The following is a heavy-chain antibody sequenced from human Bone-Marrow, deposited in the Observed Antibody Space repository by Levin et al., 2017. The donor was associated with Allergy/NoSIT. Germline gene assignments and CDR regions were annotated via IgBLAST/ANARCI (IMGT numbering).Heavy chain of an antibody. CDR3: ARYSYDSSGYSPYYYYGMDV. J-gene: IGHJ6*01. Sequence: ASVKVSCKASGYTYPRYGISWVRQAPGQGLEWMGWISAYNGKTNYAQKFQGRVTMTTDTSTSTAYMDLSSLRSDDSAVYYCARYSYDSSGYSPYYYYGMDVWGQGTTVTVSS. D-gene: IGHD3-22*01. CDR2: ISAYNGKT. CDR1: GYTYPRYG. V-gene: IGHV1-18*01.